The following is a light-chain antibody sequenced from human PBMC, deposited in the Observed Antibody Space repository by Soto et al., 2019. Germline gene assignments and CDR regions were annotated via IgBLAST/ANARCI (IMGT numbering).Light chain of an antibody. CDR1: QDISNY. CDR3: PQSDNLSLT. J-gene: IGKJ4*01. V-gene: IGKV1-33*01. Sequence: DIQMTQSPSSLSASVGDRVTITCQASQDISNYLNWYKQKPGQAPKLLIYEASNLETGVPSRFSGSGSGTDFTLTISSLQPEDIATHYRPQSDNLSLTFGGGTKVEIK. CDR2: EAS.